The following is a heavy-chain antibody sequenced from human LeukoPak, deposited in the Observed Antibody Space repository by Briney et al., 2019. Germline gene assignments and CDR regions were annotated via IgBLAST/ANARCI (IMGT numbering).Heavy chain of an antibody. J-gene: IGHJ3*01. V-gene: IGHV4-31*03. CDR3: ASSPGSHRADAFDV. Sequence: PSETLSLTCTVSGGSISSGGYYWSWIRQHPGKGLEWIGYIYYSGSTYYNPSLKSRVTISVDTSKNQFSLKLSSVTAADTAVYYCASSPGSHRADAFDVWGQGTMVTVSS. CDR2: IYYSGST. CDR1: GGSISSGGYY.